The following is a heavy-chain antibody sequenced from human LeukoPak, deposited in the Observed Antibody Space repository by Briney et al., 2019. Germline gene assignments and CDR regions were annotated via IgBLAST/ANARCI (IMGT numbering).Heavy chain of an antibody. CDR2: IYTSGST. CDR3: ARIYYYDSSALFSFDP. V-gene: IGHV4-4*07. Sequence: SETLSLTCTVSGGPISSYYWSWIRQPAGKGLEWIGRIYTSGSTTYNPSLKGRVTMSVDTSKNQFSLKLSSVTAADTAVYYCARIYYYDSSALFSFDPWGQGTLVTVSS. D-gene: IGHD3-22*01. CDR1: GGPISSYY. J-gene: IGHJ5*02.